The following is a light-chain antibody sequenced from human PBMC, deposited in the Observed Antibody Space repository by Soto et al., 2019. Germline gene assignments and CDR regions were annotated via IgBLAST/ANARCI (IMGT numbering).Light chain of an antibody. CDR3: QTRGTGIWV. J-gene: IGLJ3*02. CDR2: LNSDGSH. Sequence: QPVLTQSPSASASLGASVKLTCTLSSGYSSYAIAWHQQQPEKGPRYLMKLNSDGSHSKGDGIPDRFSGSSSGTERYLTISILQSEDEADYYCQTRGTGIWVFGGGTKLTVL. CDR1: SGYSSYA. V-gene: IGLV4-69*01.